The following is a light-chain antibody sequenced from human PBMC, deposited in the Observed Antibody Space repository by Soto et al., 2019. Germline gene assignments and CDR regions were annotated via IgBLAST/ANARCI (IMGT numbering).Light chain of an antibody. CDR3: MQALQSWT. V-gene: IGKV2-28*01. J-gene: IGKJ1*01. CDR2: LGS. CDR1: QSLLHSNGYNY. Sequence: DIVMTQSPLSLPVTPGEPASISCRSSQSLLHSNGYNYLDWYLQKPGQSPQLLIYLGSNRASGVPDRVSGRGAGTDFTLKSSRVEAEDVGVYYCMQALQSWTFGQGTKVEIK.